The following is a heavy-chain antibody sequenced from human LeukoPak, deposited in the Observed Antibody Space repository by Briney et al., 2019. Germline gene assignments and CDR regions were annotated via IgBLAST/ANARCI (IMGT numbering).Heavy chain of an antibody. J-gene: IGHJ4*02. V-gene: IGHV3-21*01. Sequence: SMKGRFTISRDNAKNSLYLQMNSLRAEDTAVYYCARDPSDYYDSSGYYYWGQGTLVTVSS. CDR3: ARDPSDYYDSSGYYY. D-gene: IGHD3-22*01.